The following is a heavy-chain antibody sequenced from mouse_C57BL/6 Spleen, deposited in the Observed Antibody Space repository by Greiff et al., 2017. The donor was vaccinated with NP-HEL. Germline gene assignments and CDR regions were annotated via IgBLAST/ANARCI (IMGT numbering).Heavy chain of an antibody. J-gene: IGHJ2*01. CDR3: AREEFLSRGEYYFDY. CDR2: IYPGGGYT. Sequence: QVQLQQSGAELVRPGTSVKMSCKASGYTFTNYWIGWAKQRPGQGLEWIGDIYPGGGYTNYNEKFKGKATLTADKSSSTAYMQFSSLTSEDSAIYYCAREEFLSRGEYYFDYWGQGTTLTVSS. V-gene: IGHV1-63*01. CDR1: GYTFTNYW.